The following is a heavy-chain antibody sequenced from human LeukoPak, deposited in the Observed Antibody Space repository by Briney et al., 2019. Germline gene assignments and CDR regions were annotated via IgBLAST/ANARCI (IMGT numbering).Heavy chain of an antibody. V-gene: IGHV3-30-3*01. D-gene: IGHD3-9*01. CDR2: ISYDGSNK. CDR1: GFTFSSYA. Sequence: GRSLRLSCAASGFTFSSYAMHWVRQAPGKGLEWVAVISYDGSNKYYADSVKGRFTISRDNSKNTLYLQMNSLRAEDTAVYYCARDLDILTGYSYYFDYWGQGTLVTVSS. J-gene: IGHJ4*02. CDR3: ARDLDILTGYSYYFDY.